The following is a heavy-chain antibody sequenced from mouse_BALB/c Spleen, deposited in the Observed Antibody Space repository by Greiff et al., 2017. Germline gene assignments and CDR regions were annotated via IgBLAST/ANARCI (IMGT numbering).Heavy chain of an antibody. CDR3: TRPSTMITTAFAY. Sequence: EVKVEESGGGLVQPGGSMKLSCVASGFTFSNYWMNWVRQSPEKGLEWVAEIRLKSNNYATHYAESVKGRFTISRDDSKSSVYLQMNNLRAEDTGIYYCTRPSTMITTAFAYWGQGTLVTVSA. D-gene: IGHD2-4*01. CDR2: IRLKSNNYAT. J-gene: IGHJ3*01. CDR1: GFTFSNYW. V-gene: IGHV6-6*02.